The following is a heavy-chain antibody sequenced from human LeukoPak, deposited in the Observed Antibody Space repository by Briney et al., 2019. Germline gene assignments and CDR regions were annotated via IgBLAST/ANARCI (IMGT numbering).Heavy chain of an antibody. J-gene: IGHJ4*02. D-gene: IGHD6-13*01. V-gene: IGHV5-51*01. CDR3: ARHLSSNWYNEKAFDY. Sequence: GEALKISCKGSGYGFTNYWIGWVRRMPGKGREWMGIIYPDDSNTRYSPSFQGQVTISADKPISTAYLQWSSLKASDTAMYYCARHLSSNWYNEKAFDYWGQGTLVTVSS. CDR1: GYGFTNYW. CDR2: IYPDDSNT.